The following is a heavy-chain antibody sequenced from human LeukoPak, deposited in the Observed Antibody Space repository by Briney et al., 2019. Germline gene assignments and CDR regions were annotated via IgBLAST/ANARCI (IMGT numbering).Heavy chain of an antibody. CDR1: GGTFSSYA. D-gene: IGHD6-13*01. Sequence: ASAKVSCKASGGTFSSYAISWVRQAPGQGLEWMGRIIPILGIANYAQKFQGRVTITADKSTSTAYMELSSLRSEDTAVYYCARDAGYSSSWTDYWGQGTLVTVSS. CDR2: IIPILGIA. V-gene: IGHV1-69*04. J-gene: IGHJ4*02. CDR3: ARDAGYSSSWTDY.